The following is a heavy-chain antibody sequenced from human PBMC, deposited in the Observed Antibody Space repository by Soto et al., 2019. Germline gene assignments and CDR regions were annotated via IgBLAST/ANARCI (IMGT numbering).Heavy chain of an antibody. J-gene: IGHJ4*02. CDR3: AIADYGDDDY. D-gene: IGHD4-17*01. V-gene: IGHV1-18*01. CDR2: IKAYSGNT. CDR1: GYTFPTST. Sequence: QLQLVQSGAEAKKPGASVKVSCKASGYTFPTSTIRWVRQAPGQGLERMGWIKAYSGNTNYAQKLQGRVTMTTDTSTNTDYMELRSLTTDDTAIYYCAIADYGDDDYWGQGTLVTVSS.